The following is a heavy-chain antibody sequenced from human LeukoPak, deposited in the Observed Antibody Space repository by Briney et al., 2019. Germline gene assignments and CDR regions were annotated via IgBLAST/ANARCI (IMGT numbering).Heavy chain of an antibody. J-gene: IGHJ6*03. Sequence: GASVKVSCKASGYTFTGYYLQWVRQAPGQGLEWMGWINPSNGRTNYAQKFQGRVSMTRATSISSAYLELRSLSSDDTAVYYCATSLPHNYDSLASDYMDVWGKGTTVTVSS. CDR3: ATSLPHNYDSLASDYMDV. CDR1: GYTFTGYY. V-gene: IGHV1-2*02. D-gene: IGHD3-3*01. CDR2: INPSNGRT.